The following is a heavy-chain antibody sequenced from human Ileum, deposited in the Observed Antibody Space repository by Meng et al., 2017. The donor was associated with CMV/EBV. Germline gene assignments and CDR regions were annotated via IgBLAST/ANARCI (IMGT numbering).Heavy chain of an antibody. CDR3: ARDCNSASCYWGFQH. D-gene: IGHD2-2*01. CDR2: INTGNDI. J-gene: IGHJ1*01. CDR1: GPIISKYE. Sequence: ASGPIISKYERNGVREDEGKGEEWVAYINTGNDIYKGEREKGRCTNSRDKAKNSLIREMNSLRVEDTAVYYCARDCNSASCYWGFQHWGQGTLVTVSS. V-gene: IGHV3-69-1*01.